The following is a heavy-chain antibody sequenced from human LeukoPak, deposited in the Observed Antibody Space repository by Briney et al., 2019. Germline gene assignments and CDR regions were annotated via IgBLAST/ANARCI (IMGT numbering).Heavy chain of an antibody. Sequence: PGGSLRLSCAASEFTFSSYWMSWVRQAPGKGLEWVANIKQDGGEKYYLDSVKGRFTVSRDNAKNSLYLRMNSLRAEDTAVYYCARLGARQILEYWGQGTLVTVSS. CDR1: EFTFSSYW. CDR3: ARLGARQILEY. D-gene: IGHD4-17*01. CDR2: IKQDGGEK. J-gene: IGHJ4*02. V-gene: IGHV3-7*01.